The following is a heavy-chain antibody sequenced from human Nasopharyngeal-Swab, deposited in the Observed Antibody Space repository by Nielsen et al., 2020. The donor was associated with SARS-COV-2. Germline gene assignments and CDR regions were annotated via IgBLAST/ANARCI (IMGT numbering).Heavy chain of an antibody. CDR3: ARDLFITIFVPRYYYGMDV. CDR1: GGSISSYY. CDR2: IKQDGSEK. V-gene: IGHV3-7*01. J-gene: IGHJ6*02. Sequence: ETLSLTCTVSGGSISSYYWSWVRQAPGKGLEWVANIKQDGSEKYYVDSVKGRFTISRDNAKNSLYLQMNSLRAEDTAVYYCARDLFITIFVPRYYYGMDVWGQGTTVTVSS. D-gene: IGHD3-3*01.